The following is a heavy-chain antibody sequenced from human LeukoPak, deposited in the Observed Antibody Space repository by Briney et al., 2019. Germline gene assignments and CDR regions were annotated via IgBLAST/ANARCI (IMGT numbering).Heavy chain of an antibody. V-gene: IGHV3-48*03. CDR1: GFSFSNYE. D-gene: IGHD5/OR15-5a*01. CDR3: ARDRWRSGVYEGDFDY. J-gene: IGHJ4*02. CDR2: IDATGNII. Sequence: PGGSLRLSCAASGFSFSNYEMNWVRQAPGKGLEWLSYIDATGNIIYYADSVKGRFTISRDNAKNSLYLQMNSLRVEDTVVYYCARDRWRSGVYEGDFDYWGQGTLVTVSS.